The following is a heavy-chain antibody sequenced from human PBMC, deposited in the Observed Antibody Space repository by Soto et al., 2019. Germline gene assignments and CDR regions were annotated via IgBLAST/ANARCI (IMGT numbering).Heavy chain of an antibody. D-gene: IGHD3-22*01. V-gene: IGHV1-18*01. J-gene: IGHJ4*02. CDR1: CYTFTSYG. Sequence: ASVKVSFKASCYTFTSYGISWVRQAPGQGLEWMGWISAYNGNTNYAQKLQGRVTMTTDTSTSTAYMELRSLRSDDTAVYYCAREAYYDSSGYYYGYWGQGTLVIVSS. CDR3: AREAYYDSSGYYYGY. CDR2: ISAYNGNT.